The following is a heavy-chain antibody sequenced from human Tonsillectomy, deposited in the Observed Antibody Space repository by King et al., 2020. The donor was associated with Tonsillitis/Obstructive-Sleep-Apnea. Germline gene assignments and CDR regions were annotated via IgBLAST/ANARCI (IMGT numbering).Heavy chain of an antibody. CDR1: GGSISSSSYY. Sequence: MQLQESGPGLVKPSETLSLTCTVSGGSISSSSYYWGWIRQPPGKGLEWIGSSYYSGSTYYNPSLKRRVTIAVDTSQNPFSLKLSSVTAADTAVYYCARHVFGSPNQLSLAYWGQGTLVTVSS. J-gene: IGHJ4*02. V-gene: IGHV4-39*01. CDR2: SYYSGST. D-gene: IGHD1-1*01. CDR3: ARHVFGSPNQLSLAY.